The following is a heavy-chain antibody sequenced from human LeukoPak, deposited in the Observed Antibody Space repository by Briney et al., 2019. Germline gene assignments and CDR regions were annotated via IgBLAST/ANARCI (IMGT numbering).Heavy chain of an antibody. CDR2: ISVSGANT. J-gene: IGHJ4*02. Sequence: GGSLRLSCAASGFTFSSYAMSWVRQAPGKGLEWVSVISVSGANTYYADSVKGRFTISRDNSKNTLYLQMNSLRAEDTAVYYCARDHGDGYNSSEFDYWGQGTLVTVSS. V-gene: IGHV3-23*01. D-gene: IGHD5-24*01. CDR1: GFTFSSYA. CDR3: ARDHGDGYNSSEFDY.